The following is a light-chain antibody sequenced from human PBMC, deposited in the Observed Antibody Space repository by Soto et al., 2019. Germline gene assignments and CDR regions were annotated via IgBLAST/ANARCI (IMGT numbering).Light chain of an antibody. V-gene: IGLV2-14*03. J-gene: IGLJ1*01. CDR1: SSDVGAYNF. Sequence: QSLLAQPPSVSLSPGQSITISCTGTSSDVGAYNFVSLHQQHPGKAPKLMIYNVYDRPSGISYRFSGSKSGNTASLTISGLQGEDEADYYCSAYTVSRTYVFGTGTKVTVL. CDR2: NVY. CDR3: SAYTVSRTYV.